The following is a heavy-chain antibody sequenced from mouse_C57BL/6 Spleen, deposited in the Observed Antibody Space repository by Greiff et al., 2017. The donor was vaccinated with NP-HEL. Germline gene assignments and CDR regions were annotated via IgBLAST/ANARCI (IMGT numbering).Heavy chain of an antibody. V-gene: IGHV1-55*01. CDR2: IYPGSGST. CDR1: GYTFTSYW. D-gene: IGHD3-2*02. Sequence: QVQLQQPGAELVKPGASVKMSCKASGYTFTSYWITWVKQRPGQGLEWIGDIYPGSGSTNYNEKFKSKATLTVDTSSSTAYMQLSSLTSEDSAVYYCARGETAQATWGFFAYWGQGTLVTVSA. J-gene: IGHJ3*01. CDR3: ARGETAQATWGFFAY.